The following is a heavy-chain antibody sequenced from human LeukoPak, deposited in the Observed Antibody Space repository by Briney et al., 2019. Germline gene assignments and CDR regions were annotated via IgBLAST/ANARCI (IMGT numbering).Heavy chain of an antibody. CDR2: IRSDGSNK. J-gene: IGHJ5*02. CDR1: GYTFSSYG. V-gene: IGHV3-30*02. Sequence: GGSLRLSCAASGYTFSSYGMHWVRQAPGKGLEWVAFIRSDGSNKYYADSVKGRFTISRDNSKLYLQMNSLRAEDTAVYYCAKSGYSSSWSNAAVYNWFDPWGQGTLVTVSS. CDR3: AKSGYSSSWSNAAVYNWFDP. D-gene: IGHD6-13*01.